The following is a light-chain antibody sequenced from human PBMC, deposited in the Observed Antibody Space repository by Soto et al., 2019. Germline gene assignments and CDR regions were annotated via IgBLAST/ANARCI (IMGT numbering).Light chain of an antibody. CDR2: KAS. J-gene: IGKJ1*01. CDR1: QTISSW. V-gene: IGKV1-5*03. Sequence: IQMTQSPSTLSGSVGDRVTITCRASQTISSWLAWYQQKQGKAHKLLIYKASTLKSGVPSRFSGSGSGTEGTITISSLQPDDCETYDCQHYNSYSEAFGQGTKVDIK. CDR3: QHYNSYSEA.